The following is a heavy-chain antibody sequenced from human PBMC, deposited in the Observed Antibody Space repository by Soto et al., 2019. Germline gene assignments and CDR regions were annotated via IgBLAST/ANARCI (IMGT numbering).Heavy chain of an antibody. V-gene: IGHV3-33*01. CDR3: ARDYTPIVVVSDSNPEYAFDI. D-gene: IGHD2-21*01. CDR2: IWYDGSNK. Sequence: GGSLRLSCAASGFTFSSYGMHWVRQAPGKGLEWVAVIWYDGSNKYYADSVKGRFTISRDNSKNTLYLQMNSLRAEDTAVYYCARDYTPIVVVSDSNPEYAFDIWGQGTMVTVSS. J-gene: IGHJ3*02. CDR1: GFTFSSYG.